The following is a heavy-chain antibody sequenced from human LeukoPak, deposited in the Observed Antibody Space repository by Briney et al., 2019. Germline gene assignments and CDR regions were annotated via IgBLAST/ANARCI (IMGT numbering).Heavy chain of an antibody. CDR2: IKQDGSDK. CDR1: GISFSSYW. CDR3: ASAWGMDV. V-gene: IGHV3-7*01. Sequence: GGSLKLSCAASGISFSSYWMSWVRQAPGKGLEWVANIKQDGSDKNYVDSVKGRFTISRDNAKNALYLQMNSLRAEDTAVYYCASAWGMDVWGQGTTVTVSS. J-gene: IGHJ6*02.